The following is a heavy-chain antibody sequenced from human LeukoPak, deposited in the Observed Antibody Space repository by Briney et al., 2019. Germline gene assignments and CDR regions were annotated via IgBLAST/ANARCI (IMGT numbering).Heavy chain of an antibody. CDR1: GGSISSYY. CDR2: IYYSGST. CDR3: ARSYYYGSTTYDYYYYGMDV. J-gene: IGHJ6*02. Sequence: PSETLSLTCTVSGGSISSYYWSWIRQPPGKGLEWIGYIYYSGSTNYNPSLKSRVTISVDTSKNQFSLKLSSVTAADTAVYYCARSYYYGSTTYDYYYYGMDVWGQGTTVTVSS. D-gene: IGHD3-10*01. V-gene: IGHV4-59*08.